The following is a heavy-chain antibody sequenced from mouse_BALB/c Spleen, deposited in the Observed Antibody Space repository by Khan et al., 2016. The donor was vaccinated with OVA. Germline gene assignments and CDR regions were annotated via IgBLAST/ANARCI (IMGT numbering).Heavy chain of an antibody. J-gene: IGHJ3*01. V-gene: IGHV2-2*02. Sequence: VQLQESGPGLVQPSQSLSISCTASGFSLTSYGVHWVRQSPGKGLEWMGVIWSDTITPYSAAFIPSLSISKDNSKSQAFYKMNSIQANEAAIYYCAGNYGYDEGLAYWGQGTLVTVSA. D-gene: IGHD2-2*01. CDR1: GFSLTSYG. CDR3: AGNYGYDEGLAY. CDR2: IWSDTIT.